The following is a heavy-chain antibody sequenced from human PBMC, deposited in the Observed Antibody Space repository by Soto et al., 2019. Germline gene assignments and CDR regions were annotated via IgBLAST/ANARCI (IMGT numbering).Heavy chain of an antibody. V-gene: IGHV4-39*01. Sequence: QLQLQESGPGLVKPSETLSLTCTVSGGSISSSSYYWGWIRQPPGKGLEWIGSIYYSGSTYYNPSLKSRVTISVVTSKNQFSLKLSSVTAADTAVYYCARTQIVATITGAFDIWGQGTMVTVSS. CDR3: ARTQIVATITGAFDI. CDR1: GGSISSSSYY. D-gene: IGHD5-12*01. J-gene: IGHJ3*02. CDR2: IYYSGST.